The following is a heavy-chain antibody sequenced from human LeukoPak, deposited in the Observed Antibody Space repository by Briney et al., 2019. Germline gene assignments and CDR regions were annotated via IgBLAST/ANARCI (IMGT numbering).Heavy chain of an antibody. D-gene: IGHD4-11*01. Sequence: RPSETLSLPCTVAGDSITNYYWSWIRQPPGKGLEWIGYSSYSGRTNYNPPLKSRVTISLDTSKNQFSLNLGPVTVADTAVYYCASHIVTTTAVDYWGQGTLVTVSS. J-gene: IGHJ4*02. CDR3: ASHIVTTTAVDY. V-gene: IGHV4-59*08. CDR1: GDSITNYY. CDR2: SSYSGRT.